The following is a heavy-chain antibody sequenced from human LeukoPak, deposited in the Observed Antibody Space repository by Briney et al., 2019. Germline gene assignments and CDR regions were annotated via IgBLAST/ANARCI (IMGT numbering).Heavy chain of an antibody. D-gene: IGHD5-12*01. CDR2: ISSSSSYI. Sequence: PGGSLRLSCAASGFTFSSYEMNWVRQAPGKGLEWVSSISSSSSYIYYADSVKGRFTISRDNAKNSLYLQMNSLRAEDTAVYYCARDPADSGYDYLHYFDYWGQGTLVTVSS. J-gene: IGHJ4*02. V-gene: IGHV3-21*01. CDR1: GFTFSSYE. CDR3: ARDPADSGYDYLHYFDY.